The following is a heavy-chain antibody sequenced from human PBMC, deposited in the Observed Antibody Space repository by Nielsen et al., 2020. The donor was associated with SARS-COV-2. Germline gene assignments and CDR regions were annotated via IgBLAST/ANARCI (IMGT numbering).Heavy chain of an antibody. Sequence: GGSLRLSCAASGFTFSSYSMNWVRQAPGKGLEWVSSISSSSSYIYYADSVKGRFTISRDNAKNPLYLQMNSLRAEDTAVYYCAKDSEYSSSWYAPAPFGGADYWGQGTLVTVSS. CDR2: ISSSSSYI. CDR3: AKDSEYSSSWYAPAPFGGADY. J-gene: IGHJ4*02. CDR1: GFTFSSYS. D-gene: IGHD6-13*01. V-gene: IGHV3-21*01.